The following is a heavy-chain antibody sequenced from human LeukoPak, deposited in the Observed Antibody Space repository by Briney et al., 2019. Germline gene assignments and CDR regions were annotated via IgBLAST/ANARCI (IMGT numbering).Heavy chain of an antibody. CDR3: ARDGYNSRWYYYYGMDV. V-gene: IGHV1-2*02. CDR2: INPNTGGT. D-gene: IGHD5-24*01. CDR1: GYTFTGYY. J-gene: IGHJ6*02. Sequence: SVKVSCKASGYTFTGYYIHWVRQAPGQGLEWMGFINPNTGGTSYAQKFQARVTMTRDTSISTAYMELSGLRSDDTAVYYCARDGYNSRWYYYYGMDVWGQGTTVTVSS.